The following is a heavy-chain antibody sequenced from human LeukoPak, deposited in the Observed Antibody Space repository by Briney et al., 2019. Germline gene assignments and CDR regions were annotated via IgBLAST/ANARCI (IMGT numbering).Heavy chain of an antibody. J-gene: IGHJ4*02. D-gene: IGHD7-27*01. CDR1: GFTFSRYP. V-gene: IGHV3-30-3*01. CDR2: LSFDGTDK. Sequence: GGSLRLSCAASGFTFSRYPMHWVRQAPGKGLEWVAVLSFDGTDKHYADSVKGRFTISRDNSKNTLYLQMNSLRAEDTAVYYCASGWGNRYFDHWGQGTLVTVSS. CDR3: ASGWGNRYFDH.